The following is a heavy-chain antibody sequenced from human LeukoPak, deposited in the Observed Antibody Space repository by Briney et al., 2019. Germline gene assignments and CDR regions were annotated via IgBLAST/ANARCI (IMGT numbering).Heavy chain of an antibody. CDR2: IIPILGIA. CDR3: ARDYGDYYYYYYTWTS. CDR1: GGTFSSYT. V-gene: IGHV1-69*04. Sequence: SVKVSCKASGGTFSSYTISWVRQAPGQGLEWMGRIIPILGIANYAQKFQGRVTITADKSTSTAYMELSSLRSEDTAVYYCARDYGDYYYYYYTWTSGAKGPRSPSP. D-gene: IGHD4-17*01. J-gene: IGHJ6*03.